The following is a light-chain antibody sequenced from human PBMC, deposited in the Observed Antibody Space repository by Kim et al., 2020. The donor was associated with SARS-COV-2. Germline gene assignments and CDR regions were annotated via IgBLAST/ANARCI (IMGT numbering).Light chain of an antibody. Sequence: ALGQQVKITDQRDSLRSYYATLYQQKPGQAAIVVIYGKNNRPSGIPDGFSGSSSGNTASLTITGTQAGDEADDYCNSRDSNDNVVFGGGTQLTVL. CDR2: GKN. J-gene: IGLJ2*01. V-gene: IGLV3-19*01. CDR3: NSRDSNDNVV. CDR1: SLRSYY.